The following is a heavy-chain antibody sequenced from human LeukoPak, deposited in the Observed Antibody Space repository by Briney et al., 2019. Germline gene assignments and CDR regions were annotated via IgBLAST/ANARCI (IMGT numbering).Heavy chain of an antibody. Sequence: SSETLSLTCTVSGGSISSYYWNWIRQPPGKGLEWIGYIYYSGSTNYNPSLKSRVTISVDTSKNQFSLKLSSVTAADTAVYYCARHGGDGYNGYWGQGTLVTVSS. CDR1: GGSISSYY. J-gene: IGHJ4*02. V-gene: IGHV4-59*08. D-gene: IGHD5-24*01. CDR3: ARHGGDGYNGY. CDR2: IYYSGST.